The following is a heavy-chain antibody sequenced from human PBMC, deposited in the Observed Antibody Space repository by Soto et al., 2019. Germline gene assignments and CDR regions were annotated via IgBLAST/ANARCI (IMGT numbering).Heavy chain of an antibody. D-gene: IGHD2-21*02. CDR2: IIPIFGTA. Sequence: ASVKVSCKASGGTFSSYAISWVRQAPGQGLEWMGGIIPIFGTANYAQKFQGRVTITADESTSTAYMELSSLRSEDTAVYYCARTVEAYCGGDCYSVATPSYYYGMDVWGQGTTVTVSS. CDR3: ARTVEAYCGGDCYSVATPSYYYGMDV. J-gene: IGHJ6*02. V-gene: IGHV1-69*13. CDR1: GGTFSSYA.